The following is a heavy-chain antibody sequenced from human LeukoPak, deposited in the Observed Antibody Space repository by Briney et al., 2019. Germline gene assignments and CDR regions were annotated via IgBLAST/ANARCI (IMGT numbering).Heavy chain of an antibody. Sequence: GGSLRLSCAASGYRFSPYWMSWVRQTPGKGLEWVASISDGGRATYYGDSVRGRFTIFRDDARNSLFLQMNGPRADDTAVYYCTRENYVPDSWGQGTLVTVSS. CDR2: ISDGGRAT. D-gene: IGHD3-10*02. V-gene: IGHV3-7*03. CDR1: GYRFSPYW. CDR3: TRENYVPDS. J-gene: IGHJ5*02.